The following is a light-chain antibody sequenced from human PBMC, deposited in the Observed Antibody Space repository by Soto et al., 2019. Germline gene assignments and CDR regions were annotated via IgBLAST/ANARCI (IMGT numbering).Light chain of an antibody. Sequence: IQVTKSPSALYAAVGDRVTITCRASQGSSNYLAWYQQKPGKVPKLLSYDASTLQSGVPSRFRGSGSGTAFTLTISSLQTEDVATDYCQKYDSAPFTLSPGTKVHI. CDR2: DAS. V-gene: IGKV1-27*01. CDR3: QKYDSAPFT. J-gene: IGKJ3*01. CDR1: QGSSNY.